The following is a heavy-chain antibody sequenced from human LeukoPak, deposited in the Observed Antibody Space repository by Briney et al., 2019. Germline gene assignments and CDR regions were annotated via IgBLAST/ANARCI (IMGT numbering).Heavy chain of an antibody. Sequence: SETLSLTCAVYGGSFSGYYWSWIRQPPGKGLEWIGEINHSGSTNYNPSLKSRVTISVDTSKNQFSLKLSSVTAADTAVYYCARQERSRYYGSGSRKPFDYWGQGTLVTVSS. J-gene: IGHJ4*02. CDR2: INHSGST. CDR3: ARQERSRYYGSGSRKPFDY. D-gene: IGHD3-10*01. CDR1: GGSFSGYY. V-gene: IGHV4-34*01.